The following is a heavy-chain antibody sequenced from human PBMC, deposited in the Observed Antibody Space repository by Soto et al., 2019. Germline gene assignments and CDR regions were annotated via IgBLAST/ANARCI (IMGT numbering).Heavy chain of an antibody. Sequence: DVQLLESGGGLVQPGGSLRLSCAASGFTFRSYAMSWVRQAPGKGLEGVSGISGSGISTHYADSVKGRFTVSRDNSKNTLYLQINSLRAEDTAVYNCAKEPVGPDWYFDLWGRGTLVTVSS. CDR2: ISGSGIST. CDR1: GFTFRSYA. CDR3: AKEPVGPDWYFDL. V-gene: IGHV3-23*01. J-gene: IGHJ2*01.